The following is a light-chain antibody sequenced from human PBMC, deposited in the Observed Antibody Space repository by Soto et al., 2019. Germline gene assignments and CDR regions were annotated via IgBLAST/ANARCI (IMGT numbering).Light chain of an antibody. Sequence: EVVLTQSPCSLSLSTGERATLSCRASQSISSNKLAWYQHNPGQAPRLLIYGASSRATGIPDRFSGSGSGTDFTLTISRLEPEDFVLYYCQQYDSSFPAFAQGTKVDIK. CDR1: QSISSNK. J-gene: IGKJ1*01. CDR3: QQYDSSFPA. V-gene: IGKV3-20*01. CDR2: GAS.